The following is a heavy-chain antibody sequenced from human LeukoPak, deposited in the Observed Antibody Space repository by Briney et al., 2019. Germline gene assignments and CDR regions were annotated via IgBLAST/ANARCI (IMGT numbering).Heavy chain of an antibody. CDR2: IIPILGIA. CDR1: GGTFSSYA. Sequence: SVKVSCKASGGTFSSYAISWVRQAPGQGLEWMGRIIPILGIANYAQKFQGRVTITADKSTSTAYMELRSLRSDDTAVYYCARGSASSDYWGQGTLVTVSS. J-gene: IGHJ4*02. CDR3: ARGSASSDY. V-gene: IGHV1-69*04.